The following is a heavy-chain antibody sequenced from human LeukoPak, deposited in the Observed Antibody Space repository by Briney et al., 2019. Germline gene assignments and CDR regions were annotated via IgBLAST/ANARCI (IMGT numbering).Heavy chain of an antibody. J-gene: IGHJ4*02. CDR1: GFTFSDYY. V-gene: IGHV3-11*04. Sequence: KPGGSLRLSCAASGFTFSDYYMSWIRQAPGQGLEWVSYISSSGSTIYYADSVKGRFTISRDNAKNSLYLQINSLRAEDTAVYYCARGSELRFLEWLLSPTTIDYWGQGTLVTVSS. D-gene: IGHD3-3*01. CDR3: ARGSELRFLEWLLSPTTIDY. CDR2: ISSSGSTI.